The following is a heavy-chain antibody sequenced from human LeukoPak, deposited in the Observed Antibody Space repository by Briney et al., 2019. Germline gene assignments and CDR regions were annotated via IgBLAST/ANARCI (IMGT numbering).Heavy chain of an antibody. J-gene: IGHJ3*02. V-gene: IGHV4-30-2*02. CDR2: ISDSGST. CDR3: ARENWNYGAFDI. Sequence: PSETLSLTCAVSGGSISSGGYSWSWIRQPPGKGLEWIGYISDSGSTNYNPSLKSRVTISVDTSKNQFSLKLSSVTAADTAVYYCARENWNYGAFDIWGQGTMVTVSS. CDR1: GGSISSGGYS. D-gene: IGHD1-7*01.